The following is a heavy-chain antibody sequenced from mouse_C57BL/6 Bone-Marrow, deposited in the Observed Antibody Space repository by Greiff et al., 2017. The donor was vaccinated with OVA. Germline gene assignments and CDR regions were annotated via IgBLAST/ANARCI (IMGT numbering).Heavy chain of an antibody. CDR3: TTYWY. CDR2: IDPENGDT. CDR1: GFNIKDDY. Sequence: EVQLQQSGAELVRPGASVKLSCTASGFNIKDDYMHWVKERPEQGLEWIGWIDPENGDTEYASKFQGKATITADTSSKTVYLHLSSLTSEDTAVYYCTTYWYWGQGTTLTVSS. J-gene: IGHJ2*01. V-gene: IGHV14-4*01. D-gene: IGHD4-1*01.